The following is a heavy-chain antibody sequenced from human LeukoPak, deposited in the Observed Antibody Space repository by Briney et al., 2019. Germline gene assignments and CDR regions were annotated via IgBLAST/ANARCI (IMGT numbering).Heavy chain of an antibody. Sequence: PGGSLRLSCAVSGLTFYTYAMSWVRQAPGKGLEWVPVIYSGGSTYYADSVKGRFTISRDNSKNTLYLQMNSLRAEDTAVYYCAREGRVAAAGPGGYYYYGMDVWGQGTTVTVSS. D-gene: IGHD6-13*01. CDR1: GLTFYTYA. CDR2: IYSGGST. CDR3: AREGRVAAAGPGGYYYYGMDV. J-gene: IGHJ6*02. V-gene: IGHV3-53*01.